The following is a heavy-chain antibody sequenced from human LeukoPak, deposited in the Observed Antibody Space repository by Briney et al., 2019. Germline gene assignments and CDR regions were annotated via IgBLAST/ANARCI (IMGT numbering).Heavy chain of an antibody. V-gene: IGHV3-74*01. CDR2: VKCDGSHP. CDR1: RFSFCHYR. CDR3: ARDIVSGSGSLDY. D-gene: IGHD3-10*01. J-gene: IGHJ4*02. Sequence: GGSLRLSCAASRFSFCHYRMHWVRQAPGKGLVWVSRVKCDGSHPSYADSVKGRFTISRDNAENMLYLQMNTLGAEDTAVYYCARDIVSGSGSLDYWGQGTLVTVSS.